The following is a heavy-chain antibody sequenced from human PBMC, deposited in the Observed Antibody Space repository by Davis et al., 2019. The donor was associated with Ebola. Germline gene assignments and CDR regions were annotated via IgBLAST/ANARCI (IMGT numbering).Heavy chain of an antibody. V-gene: IGHV3-49*03. CDR1: GFTFGDYA. J-gene: IGHJ4*02. CDR3: TREFGGSYDY. D-gene: IGHD1-26*01. CDR2: IRSKAYGGTT. Sequence: GESLKISCTASGFTFGDYAMSWFRQAPGKGLEWVGFIRSKAYGGTTEYAASVKGRFTISRDDSKSIAYLQMNSLKTEDTAFYYCTREFGGSYDYWGQGTLVTVSS.